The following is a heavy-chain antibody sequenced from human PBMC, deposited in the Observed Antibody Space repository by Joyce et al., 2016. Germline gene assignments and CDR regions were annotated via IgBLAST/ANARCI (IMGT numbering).Heavy chain of an antibody. CDR3: ARGGVPDAFDV. D-gene: IGHD2-8*02. CDR1: GFNFNSHS. Sequence: EVQLVESGGGLVKPGGSLRLSCVASGFNFNSHSMNWVRQAPGKGLEWVSSITSRRDYILYEESLRGRFTVSRDNAKNSLYLQMNSLSAEDTAVYYCARGGVPDAFDVWGQGTMVTVSS. J-gene: IGHJ3*01. CDR2: ITSRRDYI. V-gene: IGHV3-21*06.